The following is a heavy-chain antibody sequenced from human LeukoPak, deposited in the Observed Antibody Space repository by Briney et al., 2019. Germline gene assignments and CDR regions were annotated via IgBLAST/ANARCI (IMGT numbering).Heavy chain of an antibody. Sequence: GSSVKVSCKASGGTFSSYAISWVRQAPGQGLEWMGRIIPILGIANYAQKFQGRVTITADKSTSTAYMELSNLRSEDTAVYYCARAPRLRKHGMDVWGQGTTVTVSS. J-gene: IGHJ6*02. D-gene: IGHD3-22*01. CDR3: ARAPRLRKHGMDV. V-gene: IGHV1-69*04. CDR2: IIPILGIA. CDR1: GGTFSSYA.